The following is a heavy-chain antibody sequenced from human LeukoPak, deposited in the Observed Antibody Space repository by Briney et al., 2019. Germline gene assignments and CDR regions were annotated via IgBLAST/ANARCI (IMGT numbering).Heavy chain of an antibody. CDR1: GFTFSDYI. V-gene: IGHV3-72*01. J-gene: IGHJ3*01. CDR2: IRRKRQSYST. Sequence: GGSLRLSCEASGFTFSDYILDWVRQAPGKGLGWVGRIRRKRQSYSTEYAASVKGRFTISRDDSKNSLFLDMNSLKTEDTAVYHCSRDGGASDESAFDFWGRGTMVTVSS. CDR3: SRDGGASDESAFDF. D-gene: IGHD3-16*01.